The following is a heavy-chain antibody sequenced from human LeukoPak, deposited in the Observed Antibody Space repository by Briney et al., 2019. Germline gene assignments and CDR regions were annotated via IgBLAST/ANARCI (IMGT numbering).Heavy chain of an antibody. CDR3: ARGRRRERLLSLYYFDY. D-gene: IGHD6-25*01. CDR1: GGSISSYY. CDR2: IYYSGST. J-gene: IGHJ4*02. V-gene: IGHV4-59*01. Sequence: KPSETLSLTCTVSGGSISSYYWSWIRQPPGKGLEWIGYIYYSGSTNYNPSLKSRVTISVDTSKNQFSLKLSSVTAADTAVYYCARGRRRERLLSLYYFDYWGQGTLVTVSS.